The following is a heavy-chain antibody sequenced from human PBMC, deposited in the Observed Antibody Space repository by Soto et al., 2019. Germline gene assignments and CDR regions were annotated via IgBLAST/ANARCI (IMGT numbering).Heavy chain of an antibody. V-gene: IGHV1-69*12. CDR1: GGTFSSYA. CDR3: ARRANGIAVAGYYYYYGMDV. J-gene: IGHJ6*02. Sequence: QVQLVQSGAEVKKPGSSVKVSCKASGGTFSSYAISWVRQAPGQGLEWMGGIIPIFGTANYAQKFQGRVTIAAAESTSTAYLELSSLRSEDKAVYYCARRANGIAVAGYYYYYGMDVWGQGTTVTVSS. CDR2: IIPIFGTA. D-gene: IGHD6-19*01.